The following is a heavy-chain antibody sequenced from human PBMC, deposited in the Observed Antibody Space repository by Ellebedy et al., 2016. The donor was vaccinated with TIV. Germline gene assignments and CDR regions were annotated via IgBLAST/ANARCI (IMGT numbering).Heavy chain of an antibody. CDR3: ARDGQRGGAFDI. V-gene: IGHV1-2*02. D-gene: IGHD3-16*01. CDR2: IYPNSGGT. Sequence: AASVKVSCKASGYTFTGYYMHWVRQAPGQGLEWMGWIYPNSGGTNYAQKFQGRVTMTRDTSISTAYMELSRLRSDDTAVYYCARDGQRGGAFDIWGQGTMATVSS. J-gene: IGHJ3*02. CDR1: GYTFTGYY.